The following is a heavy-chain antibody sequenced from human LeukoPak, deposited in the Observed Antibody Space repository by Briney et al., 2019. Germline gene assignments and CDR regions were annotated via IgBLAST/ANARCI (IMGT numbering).Heavy chain of an antibody. Sequence: GGSLRLSCAASGFTFSSYGMHWVRPAPGKGLEWVAVIWYDGSNKYYADSVKGRFTISRDNSKNTLYLQMNSLRAEDTAVYYCARDPRRRYCSGGSCNHFDYWGQGTLVTVSS. D-gene: IGHD2-15*01. V-gene: IGHV3-33*01. CDR1: GFTFSSYG. CDR2: IWYDGSNK. CDR3: ARDPRRRYCSGGSCNHFDY. J-gene: IGHJ4*02.